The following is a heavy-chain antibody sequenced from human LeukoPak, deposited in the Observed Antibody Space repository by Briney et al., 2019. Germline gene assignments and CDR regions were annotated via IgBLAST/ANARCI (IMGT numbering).Heavy chain of an antibody. Sequence: ASVKVSCKASGYTFTGYYIHWVRQAPGQGLEWMGGIIPIFGTANYAQKFQGRVTITADESTSTAYMELSSLRSEDTAVYYCAIHGSYGDYRGRWFDPWGQGTLVTVSS. D-gene: IGHD4-17*01. CDR2: IIPIFGTA. CDR3: AIHGSYGDYRGRWFDP. J-gene: IGHJ5*02. CDR1: GYTFTGYY. V-gene: IGHV1-69*13.